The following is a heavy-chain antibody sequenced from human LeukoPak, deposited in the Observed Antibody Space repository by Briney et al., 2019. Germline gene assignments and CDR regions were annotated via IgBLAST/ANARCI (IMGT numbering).Heavy chain of an antibody. CDR2: IRVNGGT. CDR3: AKVASGWLPFYFDY. V-gene: IGHV3-23*01. CDR1: GFTFNNFV. D-gene: IGHD6-19*01. J-gene: IGHJ4*02. Sequence: PGGSLRLSCAASGFTFNNFVMSWVRQAPGKGLEWVSSIRVNGGTYYADSVKGRFTISRDNSKNALYLQMSSLRADDTAVYYCAKVASGWLPFYFDYWGQGTLVTVSS.